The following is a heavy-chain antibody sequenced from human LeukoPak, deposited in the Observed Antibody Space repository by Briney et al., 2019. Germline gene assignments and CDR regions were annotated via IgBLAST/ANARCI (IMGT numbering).Heavy chain of an antibody. D-gene: IGHD2-15*01. CDR3: ARDSGIVVVVAATSGGDC. CDR2: ISAYNGNT. V-gene: IGHV1-18*01. J-gene: IGHJ4*02. CDR1: GYTFTSYG. Sequence: ASVKVSCMPPGYTFTSYGISCVRQAPGQRLEWMGWISAYNGNTNYAQMLQGRVTMTTDTSTSTAYMELRSLRSDYTAVYYCARDSGIVVVVAATSGGDCGGQGTLVSVP.